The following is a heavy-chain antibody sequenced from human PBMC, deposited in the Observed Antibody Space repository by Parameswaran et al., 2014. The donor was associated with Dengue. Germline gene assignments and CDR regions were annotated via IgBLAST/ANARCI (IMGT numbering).Heavy chain of an antibody. V-gene: IGHV1-3*01. J-gene: IGHJ4*02. CDR2: INAGNGNT. Sequence: WVRQAPGQRLEWMGWINAGNGNTKYSQKLQGRVTITRDTSASTAYMELSSLRSEDTAVYYCARDLQLPYYFDYWGQGTLVTVSS. D-gene: IGHD5-18*01. CDR3: ARDLQLPYYFDY.